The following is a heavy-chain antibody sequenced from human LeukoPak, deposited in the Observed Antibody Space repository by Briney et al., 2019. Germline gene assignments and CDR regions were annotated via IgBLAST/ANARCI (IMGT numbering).Heavy chain of an antibody. V-gene: IGHV3-33*01. CDR3: ARGIAAARSYFDY. CDR1: GFTFSSYG. Sequence: GGSLRLSCAASGFTFSSYGMHWVRQAPGKGLEWVAVIWYDGSNKYYADSVKGRFTISRDNSKNTLYLQMNSLRAEDTAVYYCARGIAAARSYFDYWGQGTLVTVSP. J-gene: IGHJ4*02. D-gene: IGHD6-13*01. CDR2: IWYDGSNK.